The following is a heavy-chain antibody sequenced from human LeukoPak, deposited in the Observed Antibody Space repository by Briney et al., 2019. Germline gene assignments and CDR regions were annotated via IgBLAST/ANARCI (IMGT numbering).Heavy chain of an antibody. CDR1: GGSISSSSYY. V-gene: IGHV4-39*01. D-gene: IGHD2-15*01. Sequence: PSETLSLTCTVSGGSISSSSYYWGWIRQPPGKGLEWIGSIYYSGSTYYNPSLKSRVTISVDTSKNQFSLKLSSVTAADTALYYCARLRWPLTFDYWGQGTLVTVSS. CDR2: IYYSGST. J-gene: IGHJ4*02. CDR3: ARLRWPLTFDY.